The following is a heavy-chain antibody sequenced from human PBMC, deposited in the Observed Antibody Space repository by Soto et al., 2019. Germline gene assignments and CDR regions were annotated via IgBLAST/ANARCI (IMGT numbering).Heavy chain of an antibody. J-gene: IGHJ5*02. CDR3: ARGLRRQLLTWLDP. CDR1: GGSISSYY. D-gene: IGHD2-2*01. V-gene: IGHV4-59*01. Sequence: SETLSLTCTVSGGSISSYYWSWIRQPPGKGLEWIGYIYYIGSTNYNPSLKSRVTISVDTSKNQFSLKLSSVTAADTAVYYCARGLRRQLLTWLDPCGQGPLVTVYS. CDR2: IYYIGST.